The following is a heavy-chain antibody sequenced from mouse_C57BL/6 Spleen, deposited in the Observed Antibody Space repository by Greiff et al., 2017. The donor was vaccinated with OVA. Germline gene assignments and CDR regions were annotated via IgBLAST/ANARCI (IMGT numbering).Heavy chain of an antibody. D-gene: IGHD2-3*01. Sequence: QVQLQQSGAELVRPGTSVKVSCKASGYAFTNYLIEWVKQRPGQGLEWIGVINPGSGGTNYKEKFKGQATLTADKSSSTAYMQLSSLTSEDSAVYFCARSDRWLLQGYAMDYWGQGTSVTVSS. CDR3: ARSDRWLLQGYAMDY. CDR1: GYAFTNYL. J-gene: IGHJ4*01. V-gene: IGHV1-54*01. CDR2: INPGSGGT.